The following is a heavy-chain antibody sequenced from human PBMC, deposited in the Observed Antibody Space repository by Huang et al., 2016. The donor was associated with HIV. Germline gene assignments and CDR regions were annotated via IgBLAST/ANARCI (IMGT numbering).Heavy chain of an antibody. Sequence: VQLVQSGAEVKTPGSSVKASCKASGGTFSKYAISWVRQAPGQGLEWMAGIIPMFGTPNYARKFQGRVTITADDSTSTTYVEVSSLRSEDTALYYCARGQLGSYGDYDVLYWGQGTLVTVSS. CDR1: GGTFSKYA. J-gene: IGHJ4*02. CDR3: ARGQLGSYGDYDVLY. CDR2: IIPMFGTP. V-gene: IGHV1-69*13. D-gene: IGHD4-17*01.